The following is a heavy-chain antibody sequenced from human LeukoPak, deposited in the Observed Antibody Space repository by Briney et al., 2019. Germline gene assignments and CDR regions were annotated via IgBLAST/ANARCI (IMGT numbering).Heavy chain of an antibody. D-gene: IGHD1-26*01. J-gene: IGHJ3*02. V-gene: IGHV1-69*13. CDR1: GYTFTDYN. Sequence: ASVKVSCKASGYTFTDYNIHWVRQAPGQGLEWMGGIIPIFGTANYAQKFQGRVTITADESTSTAYMELSSLRSEDTAVYYCARVARVGVGANGHDAFDIWGQGTMVTVSS. CDR2: IIPIFGTA. CDR3: ARVARVGVGANGHDAFDI.